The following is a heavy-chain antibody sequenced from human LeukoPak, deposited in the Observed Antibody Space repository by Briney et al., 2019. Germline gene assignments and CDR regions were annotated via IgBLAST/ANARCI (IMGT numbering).Heavy chain of an antibody. D-gene: IGHD1-26*01. V-gene: IGHV1-18*01. J-gene: IGHJ4*02. Sequence: ASVKVSCKASGYTFTSYGISWVRQAPGQGLEWMGWISAYNGNTNYAQKLQGRVTMTADTSTSTAYMELRSLRSDDTAVYYCARKKREWELFDYWGQGTLVTVSS. CDR3: ARKKREWELFDY. CDR1: GYTFTSYG. CDR2: ISAYNGNT.